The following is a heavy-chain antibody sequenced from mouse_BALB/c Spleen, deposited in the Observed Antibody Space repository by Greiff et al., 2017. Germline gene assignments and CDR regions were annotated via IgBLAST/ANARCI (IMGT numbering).Heavy chain of an antibody. Sequence: VQLQQSGAELVRPGASVTLSCKASGYTFTDYEMHWVKQTPVHGLEWIGAIDPETGGTAYNQKFKGKATLTADKSSSTAYMELRSLTSEDSAVYYCTVYDYDVDYWGQGTTLTVSS. CDR2: IDPETGGT. CDR1: GYTFTDYE. CDR3: TVYDYDVDY. V-gene: IGHV1-15*01. J-gene: IGHJ2*01. D-gene: IGHD2-4*01.